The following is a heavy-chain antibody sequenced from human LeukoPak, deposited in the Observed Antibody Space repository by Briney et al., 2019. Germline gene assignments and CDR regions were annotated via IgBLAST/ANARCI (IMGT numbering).Heavy chain of an antibody. D-gene: IGHD2-2*01. CDR3: AKGRDIVVVPAWDY. CDR2: ISGSGGST. CDR1: GFIYSSYA. V-gene: IGHV3-23*01. Sequence: PGGSLRLSCAASGFIYSSYAMSWVRQAPGKGREGVSAISGSGGSTYYADFVKGRFTISRDNSKNTLYQQMNSLRAEDTAVFYCAKGRDIVVVPAWDYWGQGTLVSVSS. J-gene: IGHJ4*02.